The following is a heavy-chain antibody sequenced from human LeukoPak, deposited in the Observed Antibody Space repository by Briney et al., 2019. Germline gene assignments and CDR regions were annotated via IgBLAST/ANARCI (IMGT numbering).Heavy chain of an antibody. Sequence: GGSLRLSCAAPGFTFNDYAMYWVRQAPGKGLEWVTLISYDGYDKSYADSVRGRFTISRDNSRNTLYLQMDSLRSEDTAVYYCARDFFPIVDSTWYEIGYWGQGTLVTVSS. V-gene: IGHV3-30-3*01. CDR1: GFTFNDYA. J-gene: IGHJ4*02. CDR3: ARDFFPIVDSTWYEIGY. CDR2: ISYDGYDK. D-gene: IGHD2-21*01.